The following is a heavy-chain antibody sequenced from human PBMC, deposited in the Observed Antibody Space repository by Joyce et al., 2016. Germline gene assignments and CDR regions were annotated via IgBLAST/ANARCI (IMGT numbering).Heavy chain of an antibody. CDR2: IHWNGETI. J-gene: IGHJ4*02. D-gene: IGHD6-13*01. CDR3: AKDVAAAAAHYFDS. Sequence: EVQLVVSGGGLVQPGRSLRLSCVAFGFTFDDYAMYWVRQAPGKGPEGVSGIHWNGETIGYADSVKGRFTISRDNAKNSVYLQMNSLRADDMAFYYCAKDVAAAAAHYFDSWGQGTLVAVSS. CDR1: GFTFDDYA. V-gene: IGHV3-9*03.